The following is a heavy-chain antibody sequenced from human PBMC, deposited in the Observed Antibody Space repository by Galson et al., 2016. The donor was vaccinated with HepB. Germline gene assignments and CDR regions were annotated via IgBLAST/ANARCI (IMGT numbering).Heavy chain of an antibody. CDR1: GGSVTSGPYH. V-gene: IGHV4-61*01. CDR2: MYYSGST. Sequence: SETLSLTCTVSGGSVTSGPYHWSWIRQPPGKGLEWVGYMYYSGSTNYNPSLQSRVTISIDPSTDQFPVKLRSVTAADPAVYFCARGTRPYSNYPPTLDYWGQGTLVTVSS. CDR3: ARGTRPYSNYPPTLDY. J-gene: IGHJ4*02. D-gene: IGHD4-11*01.